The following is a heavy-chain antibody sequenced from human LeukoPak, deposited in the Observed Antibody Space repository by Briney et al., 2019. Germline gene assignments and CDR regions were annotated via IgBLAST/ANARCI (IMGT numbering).Heavy chain of an antibody. CDR2: IIPILGIT. CDR1: GGTFSSYT. Sequence: SVKVSCKASGGTFSSYTISWVRQAPGQGLEWMGRIIPILGITNYAQKFQGRVTITADKSTSTAYMELSSLRSEDTAVYYCAREASNYGDYVYDAFDIWGQGTMVTVSS. CDR3: AREASNYGDYVYDAFDI. D-gene: IGHD4-17*01. V-gene: IGHV1-69*04. J-gene: IGHJ3*02.